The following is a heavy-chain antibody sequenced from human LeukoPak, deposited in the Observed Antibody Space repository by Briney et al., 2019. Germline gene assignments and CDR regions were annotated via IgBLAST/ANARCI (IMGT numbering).Heavy chain of an antibody. D-gene: IGHD4-17*01. V-gene: IGHV3-23*01. CDR2: ISNSDGST. CDR3: ARAVGDYEEVYYYYGMDV. J-gene: IGHJ6*02. Sequence: GGSLRLSCAASGFIFSSYAMSWVRQAPGKGLEWVSAISNSDGSTYYADSVKGRFTISRDNSKNTLYLQMNSLRAEDTAVYYCARAVGDYEEVYYYYGMDVWGQGTTVTVSS. CDR1: GFIFSSYA.